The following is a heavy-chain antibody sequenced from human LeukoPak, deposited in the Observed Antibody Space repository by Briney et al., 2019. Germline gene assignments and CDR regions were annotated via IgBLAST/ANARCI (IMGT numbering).Heavy chain of an antibody. J-gene: IGHJ4*02. Sequence: PGGSLRLSCAASGFTFSTYSMNWVRQPPGKGLEWIGEINHSGSTNYNPSLKGRVTISVDTSKNQFSLKLRSVTAADTAVYYCARVVGKYSSSWYYWGQGTLVTVSS. D-gene: IGHD6-13*01. CDR1: GFTFSTYS. CDR2: INHSGST. V-gene: IGHV4-34*01. CDR3: ARVVGKYSSSWYY.